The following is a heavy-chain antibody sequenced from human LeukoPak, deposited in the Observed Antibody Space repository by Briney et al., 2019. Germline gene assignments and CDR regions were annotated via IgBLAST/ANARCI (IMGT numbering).Heavy chain of an antibody. CDR3: ARVAYGNNATPFDH. D-gene: IGHD4-11*01. J-gene: IGHJ4*02. CDR1: GYIFTDYY. CDR2: INPNSGDT. V-gene: IGHV1-2*04. Sequence: GASVTVSCKASGYIFTDYYIHWVRQAPGQGPEWMGRINPNSGDTDSAQKFQGWVTMTRVTSITTVYMEMRRLTSDDTAVYYCARVAYGNNATPFDHWGQGTLVIVSS.